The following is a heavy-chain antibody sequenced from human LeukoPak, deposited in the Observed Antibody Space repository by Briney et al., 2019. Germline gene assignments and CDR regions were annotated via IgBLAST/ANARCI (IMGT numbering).Heavy chain of an antibody. D-gene: IGHD4-11*01. J-gene: IGHJ5*02. CDR2: IIPIFGTA. Sequence: ASVKASCKASGGTFSSYAISWVRQAPGQGLEWMGGIIPIFGTANYAQKFQGRVTITADESTSTAYMELSSLRSEDTAVYYCARGSRLQINWFDPWGQGTLVTVSS. CDR3: ARGSRLQINWFDP. V-gene: IGHV1-69*13. CDR1: GGTFSSYA.